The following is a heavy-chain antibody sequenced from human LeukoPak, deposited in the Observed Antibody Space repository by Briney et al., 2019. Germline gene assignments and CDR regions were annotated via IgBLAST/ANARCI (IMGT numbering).Heavy chain of an antibody. J-gene: IGHJ4*02. CDR1: GFTFSNAW. CDR2: IKSKTDGGTT. V-gene: IGHV3-15*01. CDR3: TTDPRVFYGGNSPIDY. D-gene: IGHD4-23*01. Sequence: GGSLRLSCAAPGFTFSNAWMSWVRQAPGKGLEWVGRIKSKTDGGTTDYAAPVKGRFTISRDDSKNTLYLQMNSLKTEDTAVYYCTTDPRVFYGGNSPIDYWGQGTLVTVSS.